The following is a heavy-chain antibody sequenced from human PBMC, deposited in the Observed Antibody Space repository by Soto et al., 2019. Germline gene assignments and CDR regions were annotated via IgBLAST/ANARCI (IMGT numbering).Heavy chain of an antibody. V-gene: IGHV3-23*01. Sequence: GGSLRLSCAASAISFNTYGVTWVRQAPGKGLEWVSTVTVTGGSTYYADSVKGRFTISRDRSNYTVSLLLNSLRVEDTAIYYCASQSSPEGWFDTWGQGTLVTVSS. CDR1: AISFNTYG. J-gene: IGHJ5*02. CDR3: ASQSSPEGWFDT. CDR2: VTVTGGST. D-gene: IGHD2-2*01.